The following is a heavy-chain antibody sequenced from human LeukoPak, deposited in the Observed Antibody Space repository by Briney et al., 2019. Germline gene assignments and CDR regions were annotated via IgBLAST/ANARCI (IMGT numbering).Heavy chain of an antibody. CDR3: ARPETQYSSGLDGFDI. D-gene: IGHD6-19*01. CDR2: INSDGSRT. CDR1: GFTLSTYW. V-gene: IGHV3-74*01. Sequence: GGSLRLSCAASGFTLSTYWMHWVRQAPGKGLVWVSRINSDGSRTTYADSVKGRFTISRDNAKNTLYLQMNSLRTEDTAVYYCARPETQYSSGLDGFDIWGQGTMVTVSS. J-gene: IGHJ3*02.